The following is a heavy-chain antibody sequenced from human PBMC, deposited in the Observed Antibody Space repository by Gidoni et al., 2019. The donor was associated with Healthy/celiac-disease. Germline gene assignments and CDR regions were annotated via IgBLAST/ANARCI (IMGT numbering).Heavy chain of an antibody. CDR2: IYYSGST. CDR1: GCSISSYY. CDR3: ARQGNSGSYRAYYYYGMDV. J-gene: IGHJ6*02. Sequence: QVQLQESGPGLVKPSETLSLPCTVSGCSISSYYWSWIRQPPGKGLEWIGYIYYSGSTNYNPSLKSRVTISVDTSKNQFSLKLSSVTAADTAVYYCARQGNSGSYRAYYYYGMDVWGQGTTVTVSS. V-gene: IGHV4-59*08. D-gene: IGHD1-26*01.